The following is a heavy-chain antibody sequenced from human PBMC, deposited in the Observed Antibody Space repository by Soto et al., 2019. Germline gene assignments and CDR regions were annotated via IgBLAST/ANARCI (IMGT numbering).Heavy chain of an antibody. CDR1: GGTFSSYA. J-gene: IGHJ4*02. D-gene: IGHD1-26*01. V-gene: IGHV3-30*04. CDR2: ISDDGSNQ. CDR3: AKDLYSGSYSSYYFHH. Sequence: SCKASGGTFSSYAISWVRQAPGKGLEWVAFISDDGSNQYFADSVTGRCTISRDNSENTVSLQIDSLRPGDTAVYYCAKDLYSGSYSSYYFHHWGQGILVTVSS.